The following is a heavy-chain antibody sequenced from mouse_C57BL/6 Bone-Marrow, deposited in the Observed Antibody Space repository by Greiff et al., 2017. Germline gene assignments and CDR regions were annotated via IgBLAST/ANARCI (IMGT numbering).Heavy chain of an antibody. V-gene: IGHV2-9-1*01. CDR2: IWTGGGT. Sequence: QVQLQQSGPGLVAPSQSLSITCTVSGFSLTSYAISWVRQPPGKGLEWLGVIWTGGGTNYNSAPNSRLSISKDNSKSQVFLKMSSLHTDDTAWDCCARQLRLRFAYWGQGTLVTVSA. D-gene: IGHD3-2*02. CDR3: ARQLRLRFAY. CDR1: GFSLTSYA. J-gene: IGHJ3*01.